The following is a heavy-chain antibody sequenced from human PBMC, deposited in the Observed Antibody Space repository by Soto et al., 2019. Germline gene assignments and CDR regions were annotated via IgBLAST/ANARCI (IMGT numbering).Heavy chain of an antibody. CDR1: GGSIRSGGYY. Sequence: SETLSLTCTVSGGSIRSGGYYWSWVRQNPRRGLEWIGNIYYSGNTYYNPSLKSRLTISVDTSKNQFSLNLSSVTAADTAVYYCARPLINNWNDFDYWGQGTLVTVSS. CDR3: ARPLINNWNDFDY. CDR2: IYYSGNT. V-gene: IGHV4-31*03. J-gene: IGHJ4*02. D-gene: IGHD1-1*01.